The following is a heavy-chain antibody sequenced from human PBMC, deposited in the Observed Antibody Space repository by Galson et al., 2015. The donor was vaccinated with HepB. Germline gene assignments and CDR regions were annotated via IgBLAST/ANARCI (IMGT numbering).Heavy chain of an antibody. J-gene: IGHJ5*02. V-gene: IGHV4-59*01. CDR3: ARVLRWYYGSGSYFWFDP. D-gene: IGHD3-10*01. CDR2: IYYSGST. CDR1: GGSISSYY. Sequence: SETLSLTCTVSGGSISSYYWSWIRQPPGKGLEWIGYIYYSGSTNYNPSLKSRVTISVDTSKNQFSLKLSSVTAADTAVYYCARVLRWYYGSGSYFWFDPWGQGTLVTVSS.